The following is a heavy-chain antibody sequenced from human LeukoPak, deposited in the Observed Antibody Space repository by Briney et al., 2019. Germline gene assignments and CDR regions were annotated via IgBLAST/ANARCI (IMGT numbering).Heavy chain of an antibody. Sequence: GASVKVSCKASGGTFSSYAISWVRQAPGQGLEWMGGIIPIFGTANYAQKFQGRVTITADESTSTAYMELSSLRSEDTAVYYCARDRDRAEYSYGYGYWGQGTLVTVSS. CDR2: IIPIFGTA. D-gene: IGHD5-18*01. CDR1: GGTFSSYA. J-gene: IGHJ4*02. V-gene: IGHV1-69*13. CDR3: ARDRDRAEYSYGYGY.